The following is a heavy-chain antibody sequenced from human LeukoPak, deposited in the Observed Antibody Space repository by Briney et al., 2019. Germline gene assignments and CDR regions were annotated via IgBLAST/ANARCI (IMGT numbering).Heavy chain of an antibody. CDR3: ARAGQWLATYYFDY. CDR1: GGSISSHY. D-gene: IGHD6-19*01. V-gene: IGHV4-59*11. J-gene: IGHJ4*02. CDR2: IYYSGST. Sequence: SETLSLTCTVSGGSISSHYWSWIRQPPGKGLEWIGYIYYSGSTNYNPSLKSRVTISVDTSKNQFSLKLSSVTAADTSVYYCARAGQWLATYYFDYWGQGTLVTVSS.